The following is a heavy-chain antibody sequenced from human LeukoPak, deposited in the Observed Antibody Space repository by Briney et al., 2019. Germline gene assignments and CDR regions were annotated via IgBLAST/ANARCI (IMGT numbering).Heavy chain of an antibody. Sequence: GGSLRLSCAASGFTFSSYSMTWVRQAPGKGLEWVSCITSGRTTYCADSVKGRFTISRDNAKNSLYLQMNSLRAEDTAVYYCARDRLPVDYWGQGTLVTVSS. CDR2: ITSGRTT. V-gene: IGHV3-48*01. CDR3: ARDRLPVDY. CDR1: GFTFSSYS. J-gene: IGHJ4*02.